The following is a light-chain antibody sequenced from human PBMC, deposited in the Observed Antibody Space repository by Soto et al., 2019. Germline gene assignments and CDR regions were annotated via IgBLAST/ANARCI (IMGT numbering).Light chain of an antibody. V-gene: IGLV1-36*01. J-gene: IGLJ2*01. CDR3: AAWDDSLNGPV. CDR2: YDD. Sequence: QSVLTQPPSVSEAPRQRGTISCSGSSSNIGNNAVNWYQQLPGKAPKLLIYYDDLLPSGVSDRFSGSKSGTSASLAISGLQSEEEADYYCAAWDDSLNGPVFGGGTKLTVL. CDR1: SSNIGNNA.